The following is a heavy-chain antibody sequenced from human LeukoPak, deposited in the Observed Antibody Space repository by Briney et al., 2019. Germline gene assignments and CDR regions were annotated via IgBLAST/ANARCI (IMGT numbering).Heavy chain of an antibody. CDR2: IYPGDSDT. CDR1: GYSFTSYW. D-gene: IGHD5-12*01. CDR3: ARHDRGRGYSGRTRLYYYYMDV. J-gene: IGHJ6*03. V-gene: IGHV5-51*01. Sequence: GESLKISCKGSGYSFTSYWIGWVRQLPGKGLEWMGIIYPGDSDTRYSPSFQGQVTISADKSISTAYLQWSSLKASDTAMYYCARHDRGRGYSGRTRLYYYYMDVWGKGTTVTVSS.